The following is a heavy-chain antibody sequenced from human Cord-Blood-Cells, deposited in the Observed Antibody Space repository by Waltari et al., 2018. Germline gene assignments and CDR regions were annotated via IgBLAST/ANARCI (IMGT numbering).Heavy chain of an antibody. V-gene: IGHV1-24*01. CDR3: ATATYSSSWYGYFQH. D-gene: IGHD6-13*01. Sequence: QVQLVQSGAEVKKPGASVKVSCKVSGYTLTELSMHWVRQAPGKGLEWMGGFEQEDGETIYEQKYQGRVTMTEDTATDTAYMELSSLRSEDTAGYYCATATYSSSWYGYFQHWGKGTLVTVSS. CDR2: FEQEDGET. J-gene: IGHJ1*01. CDR1: GYTLTELS.